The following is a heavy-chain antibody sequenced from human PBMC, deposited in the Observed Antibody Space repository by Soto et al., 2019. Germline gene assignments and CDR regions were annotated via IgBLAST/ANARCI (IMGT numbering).Heavy chain of an antibody. CDR3: ASGAKEYHFDY. CDR2: VRNKGNSYTT. V-gene: IGHV3-72*01. D-gene: IGHD2-2*02. CDR1: GFTFSDHY. Sequence: EVQLVESGGGLVQPGGSLRLSCAASGFTFSDHYMDWVRQAPGKGLEWVGRVRNKGNSYTTQYAASVKGRFTVSRDDSKNALYLTMNSLKTEHADVYYCASGAKEYHFDYWGQGALVTVSS. J-gene: IGHJ4*02.